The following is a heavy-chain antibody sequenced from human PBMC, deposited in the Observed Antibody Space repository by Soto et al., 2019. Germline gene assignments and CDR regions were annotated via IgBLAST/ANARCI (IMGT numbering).Heavy chain of an antibody. CDR3: ARGPYCSGGSCYREFDY. D-gene: IGHD2-15*01. V-gene: IGHV4-30-2*01. CDR2: IYHSGST. CDR1: GGSISSGGYS. J-gene: IGHJ4*02. Sequence: SETLSLTCAVSGGSISSGGYSWSWIRQPPGKGLEWIGYIYHSGSTYYNPSLKSRVTISVDTSKNQFSLKLSSVTAADTAVYYCARGPYCSGGSCYREFDYWGQGALVTVSS.